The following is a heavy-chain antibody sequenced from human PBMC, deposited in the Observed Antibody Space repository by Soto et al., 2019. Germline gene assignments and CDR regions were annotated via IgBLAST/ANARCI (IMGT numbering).Heavy chain of an antibody. CDR1: GFTFANHW. V-gene: IGHV3-74*01. J-gene: IGHJ4*02. CDR3: ATAEVDY. Sequence: TCGSLSLSCAVSGFTFANHWMHWVRQAPGKGLEWVSRMNSDGSTTDYADSVKGRFTVSRDNAKNTLYLQMNSLRAEDTAVYYCATAEVDYWGPGTLVTVSS. CDR2: MNSDGSTT.